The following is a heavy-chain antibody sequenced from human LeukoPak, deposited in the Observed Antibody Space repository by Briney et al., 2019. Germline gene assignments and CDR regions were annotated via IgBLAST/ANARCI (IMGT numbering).Heavy chain of an antibody. CDR2: IIPIFGTA. D-gene: IGHD3-3*01. V-gene: IGHV1-69*01. CDR1: GGTFSSYA. J-gene: IGHJ4*02. Sequence: SVKVSRKASGGTFSSYAISWVRQAPGQGLEWMGGIIPIFGTANYAQKFQGRVTITADESTSTAYMELSSLRSEDTAVYYCAWGGLRFLEWLEFDYWGQGTLVTVSS. CDR3: AWGGLRFLEWLEFDY.